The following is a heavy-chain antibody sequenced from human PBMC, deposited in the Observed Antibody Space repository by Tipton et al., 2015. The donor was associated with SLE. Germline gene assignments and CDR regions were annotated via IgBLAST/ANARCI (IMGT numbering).Heavy chain of an antibody. Sequence: LRLSCAVYGGSFSGYYWSWIRQPPGKGLEWIGEINHSGSTNYNPSLKSRVTISVDTSKNPFSLKLSSVTAADTAVYYCARGEDSSGWYEGTFWGQGTLVTVSS. CDR3: ARGEDSSGWYEGTF. CDR1: GGSFSGYY. D-gene: IGHD6-19*01. J-gene: IGHJ4*02. V-gene: IGHV4-34*01. CDR2: INHSGST.